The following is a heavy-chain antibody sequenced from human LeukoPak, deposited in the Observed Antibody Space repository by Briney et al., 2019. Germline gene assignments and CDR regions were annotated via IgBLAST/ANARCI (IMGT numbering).Heavy chain of an antibody. J-gene: IGHJ4*02. CDR3: ASGSTSWRNFDY. CDR1: GYTFISYY. CDR2: INPSGGST. V-gene: IGHV1-46*01. Sequence: GASVKVSCKASGYTFISYYMHWVRQAPGQGLEWMGIINPSGGSTSYAQKFQGRVTMTRDTSSSTVYMELSSLRSEDTAVYYCASGSTSWRNFDYWGQGTLVTVSS. D-gene: IGHD2-2*01.